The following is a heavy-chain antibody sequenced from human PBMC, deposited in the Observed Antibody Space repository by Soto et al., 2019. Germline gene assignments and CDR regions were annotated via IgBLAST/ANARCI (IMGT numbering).Heavy chain of an antibody. CDR3: TSYYYDSSGYYDDAFDI. Sequence: GGSLRLSCTASGFTFGDYAMSWFRQAPGKGLEWVGFIRSKAYGGTTEYAASVKGRFTISRDDSKSIAYLQMNSLKTEDTAVYYCTSYYYDSSGYYDDAFDIWGQGTMVTVSS. CDR2: IRSKAYGGTT. V-gene: IGHV3-49*03. D-gene: IGHD3-22*01. CDR1: GFTFGDYA. J-gene: IGHJ3*02.